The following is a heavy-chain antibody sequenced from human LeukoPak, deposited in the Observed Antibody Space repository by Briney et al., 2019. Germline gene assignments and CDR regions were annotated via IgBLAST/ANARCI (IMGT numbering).Heavy chain of an antibody. J-gene: IGHJ3*02. CDR1: GFTFSSYS. Sequence: GGSLRLSCAASGFTFSSYSMNWVRQAPGKGLEWVSSISSSSSYIYYADSVKGRFTISRDNAKNSLYLQMNSLRAEDTAVYYRARVGWGNAFDIWGQGIMVTVSS. V-gene: IGHV3-21*01. CDR3: ARVGWGNAFDI. CDR2: ISSSSSYI. D-gene: IGHD1-26*01.